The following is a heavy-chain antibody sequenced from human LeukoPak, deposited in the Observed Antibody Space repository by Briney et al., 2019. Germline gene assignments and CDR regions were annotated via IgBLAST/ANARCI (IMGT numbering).Heavy chain of an antibody. CDR3: ARSLNDYVWGSYRPDAFDI. CDR2: ISVYNVKT. D-gene: IGHD3-16*02. V-gene: IGHV1-18*01. J-gene: IGHJ3*02. Sequence: GASVKVSCKASGYSFRTYGITWVRQAPGQGLEWMGWISVYNVKTHYAQNLQGRVSMTTDTSTSTAYMELRSLRSDDTAVYYCARSLNDYVWGSYRPDAFDIWGQGTMVTVSS. CDR1: GYSFRTYG.